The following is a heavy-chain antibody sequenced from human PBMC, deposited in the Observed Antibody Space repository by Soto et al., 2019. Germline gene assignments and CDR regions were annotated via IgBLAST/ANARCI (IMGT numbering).Heavy chain of an antibody. CDR3: ARGVVRRVIIQYTSFFDY. V-gene: IGHV4-34*01. J-gene: IGHJ4*02. CDR2: INHSGST. D-gene: IGHD3-10*01. Sequence: SETLSLTCAVYGGSFSDYYWSWIRQAPGRGLEWIGEINHSGSTYYNTSLKSRVTISVDTSKNQFSLRLASVTAADTAVYYCARGVVRRVIIQYTSFFDYWGQGTPVTVSS. CDR1: GGSFSDYY.